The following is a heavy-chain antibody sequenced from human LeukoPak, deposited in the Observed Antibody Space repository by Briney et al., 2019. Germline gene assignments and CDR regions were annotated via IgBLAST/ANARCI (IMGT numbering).Heavy chain of an antibody. CDR1: GDSVSSNSAA. CDR3: ARAIVTMVRGYYYYMDV. Sequence: SQTLSLTCALSGDSVSSNSAAWNWIRQSPSRGLEWLGRTYYRSKWYNDYAVSVKSRITINPDTSKNQFSLQLNSVTPEDTAVYYCARAIVTMVRGYYYYMDVWGKGTTVTVSS. J-gene: IGHJ6*03. CDR2: TYYRSKWYN. V-gene: IGHV6-1*01. D-gene: IGHD3-10*01.